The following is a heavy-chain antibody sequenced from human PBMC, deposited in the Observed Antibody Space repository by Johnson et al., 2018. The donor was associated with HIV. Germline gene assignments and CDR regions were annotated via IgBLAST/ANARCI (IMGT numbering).Heavy chain of an antibody. D-gene: IGHD3-16*02. CDR2: IKQDGSQQ. CDR1: GFTFSSSW. V-gene: IGHV3-7*01. CDR3: ARAGDYDYVWGSYRHDAFDI. J-gene: IGHJ3*02. Sequence: VQLVESGGGLIQPGGSLRLSCAASGFTFSSSWMSWVRQAPGKGLEWVANIKQDGSQQHYADSVKGRFTISRDNSKSSLFLQMNSRRAEDTAVYYCARAGDYDYVWGSYRHDAFDIWGQGTMVTVSS.